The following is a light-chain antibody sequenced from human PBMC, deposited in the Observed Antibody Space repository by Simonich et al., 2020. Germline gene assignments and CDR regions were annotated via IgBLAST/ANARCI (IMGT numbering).Light chain of an antibody. CDR2: WAS. CDR3: QQYYSTPT. Sequence: DIVMTHSPDSLAVSLGARATINCKSSQSVLYSSNNKNYLAWYQQKPGQPPNLLIYWASTRESGVPDRFSGSGSGTDFTLTISSLQAEDVAVYYCQQYYSTPTFGQGTKVEIK. V-gene: IGKV4-1*01. CDR1: QSVLYSSNNKNY. J-gene: IGKJ1*01.